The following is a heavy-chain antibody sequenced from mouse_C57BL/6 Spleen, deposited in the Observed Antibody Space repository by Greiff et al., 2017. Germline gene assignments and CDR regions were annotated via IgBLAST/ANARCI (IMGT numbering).Heavy chain of an antibody. CDR1: GYAFTNYL. D-gene: IGHD1-1*01. CDR3: ARRDTTPDWYFDV. Sequence: QVQLQQSGAELVRPGTSVKVSCKASGYAFTNYLIEWVKQRPGQGLEWIGVINPGSGGTNYNEKFKGKATLTAAKSSSTAYMQLSSLTSEDSAVYFCARRDTTPDWYFDVWGTGTTVTVSS. CDR2: INPGSGGT. V-gene: IGHV1-54*01. J-gene: IGHJ1*03.